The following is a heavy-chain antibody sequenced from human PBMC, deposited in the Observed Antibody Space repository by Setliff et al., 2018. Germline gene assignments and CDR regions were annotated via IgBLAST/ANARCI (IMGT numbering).Heavy chain of an antibody. CDR3: ARDHVYGSQYYYYYYGMDV. CDR1: GFTFSSYW. J-gene: IGHJ6*02. D-gene: IGHD3-10*01. Sequence: GGSLRLSCAASGFTFSSYWMSWVRQAPGKGLEWVANIKQDGSEKFYVDSVKGRFTISRDNAKNSLYLQMNSLRAEDTAVYYCARDHVYGSQYYYYYYGMDVWGQGTTVTVSS. CDR2: IKQDGSEK. V-gene: IGHV3-7*01.